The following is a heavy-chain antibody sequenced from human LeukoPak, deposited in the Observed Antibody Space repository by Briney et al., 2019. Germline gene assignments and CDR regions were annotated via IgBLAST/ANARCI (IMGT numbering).Heavy chain of an antibody. CDR1: GFTFSSYA. V-gene: IGHV3-30-3*01. CDR2: ISYDGSNK. J-gene: IGHJ4*02. Sequence: GGSLRLSCAASGFTFSSYAMHWVRQAPGKGLEWVAVISYDGSNKYYADSVKGRFTISRDNSKNTLYLQMNSLRAEDTAVYYCARDLFYSDYGGDYWGQGTLVTVSS. D-gene: IGHD4-11*01. CDR3: ARDLFYSDYGGDY.